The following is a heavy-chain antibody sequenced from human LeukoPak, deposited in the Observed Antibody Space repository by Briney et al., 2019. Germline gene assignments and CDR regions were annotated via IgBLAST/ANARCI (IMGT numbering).Heavy chain of an antibody. CDR1: GFTFSSYA. Sequence: GGSLRLSCAASGFTFSSYAMSWVRQAPGKGLEWVSVIGGSGGSTCYADSVKGRFTISRDNSKNTLYLQMNSLRAEDTAVYYCANLDPRSPFDYWGQGALVTVSS. V-gene: IGHV3-23*01. CDR3: ANLDPRSPFDY. CDR2: IGGSGGST. J-gene: IGHJ4*02.